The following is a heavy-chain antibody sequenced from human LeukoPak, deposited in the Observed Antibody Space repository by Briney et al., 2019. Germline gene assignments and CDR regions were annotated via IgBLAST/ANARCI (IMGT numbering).Heavy chain of an antibody. Sequence: GGSLRLSCAASGFTFSSYSMNWVRQAPGKGLEWVSSISSSSSYIYYADSVKGRFTISRDNAKNTLYLQMNSLRAEDTAVYYCAKDPLVVVVAATYLDVWGKGTTVTVSS. J-gene: IGHJ6*03. CDR2: ISSSSSYI. V-gene: IGHV3-21*04. D-gene: IGHD2-15*01. CDR3: AKDPLVVVVAATYLDV. CDR1: GFTFSSYS.